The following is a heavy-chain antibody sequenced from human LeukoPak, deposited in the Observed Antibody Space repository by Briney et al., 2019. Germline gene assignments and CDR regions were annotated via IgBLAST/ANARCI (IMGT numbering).Heavy chain of an antibody. J-gene: IGHJ5*02. D-gene: IGHD6-6*01. CDR2: INPNSGGT. CDR1: GYTFTGYY. Sequence: GASVKVSCKASGYTFTGYYMHWVRQAPGQGLEWMGWINPNSGGTYFAQKFQGRVTMTRDTSISTAYMELSRLTSDDTAVYFCARDTWRSSSSGCFDPWGQGTPVTVSS. CDR3: ARDTWRSSSSGCFDP. V-gene: IGHV1-2*02.